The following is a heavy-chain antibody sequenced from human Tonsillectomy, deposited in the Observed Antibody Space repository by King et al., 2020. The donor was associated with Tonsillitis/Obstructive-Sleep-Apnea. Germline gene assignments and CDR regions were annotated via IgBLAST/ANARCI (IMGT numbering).Heavy chain of an antibody. CDR2: INHIVSI. V-gene: IGHV4-34*01. J-gene: IGHJ6*04. CDR1: GGSFSGNF. Sequence: VQLQQWGAGLLKPSETLSLTCAVYGGSFSGNFWSWIRQPPGKGREWSGEINHIVSINYNPSLKSRVTISVDTSKNQFSLKLSSVTAADTAVYYCASWGASCSTTNCYYVWGKGTTVTVSS. D-gene: IGHD2-2*01. CDR3: ASWGASCSTTNCYYV.